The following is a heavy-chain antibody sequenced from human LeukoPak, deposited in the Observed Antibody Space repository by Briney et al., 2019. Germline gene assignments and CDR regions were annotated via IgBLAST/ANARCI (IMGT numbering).Heavy chain of an antibody. Sequence: SETLSLTCTVSGGSISSSSYYWGWTRQSAEKGLEWIGFIHDSGDTKYNPSLKSRVTTSLDMSKNQFSLTLTSVTAADTAIYYCARYLYDAGPFYLWGQGNLVTVSS. V-gene: IGHV4-61*05. D-gene: IGHD3-10*01. J-gene: IGHJ4*02. CDR2: IHDSGDT. CDR1: GGSISSSSYY. CDR3: ARYLYDAGPFYL.